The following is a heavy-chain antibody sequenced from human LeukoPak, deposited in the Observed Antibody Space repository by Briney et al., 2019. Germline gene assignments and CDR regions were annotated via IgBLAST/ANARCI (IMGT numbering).Heavy chain of an antibody. Sequence: SQPLSLTCALSGDRVSSNSAAWKWLRQSPSGGLEWLGRTYYRSKWYNDCAVSVQSLISINPDTSKNQFSLQLNSVTPDDTAVYYCARDGGPLAVSGHFDYWGQGTLVTVSS. CDR2: TYYRSKWYN. J-gene: IGHJ4*02. V-gene: IGHV6-1*01. CDR1: GDRVSSNSAA. CDR3: ARDGGPLAVSGHFDY. D-gene: IGHD6-19*01.